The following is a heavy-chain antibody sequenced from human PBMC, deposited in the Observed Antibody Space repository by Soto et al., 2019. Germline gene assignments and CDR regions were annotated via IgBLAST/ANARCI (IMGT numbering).Heavy chain of an antibody. V-gene: IGHV4-4*02. CDR3: ARAADSSGYADY. CDR2: IHHSGST. CDR1: GGSISSNNW. Sequence: QVQLQESGPGLVKPSGTLSLTCAVSGGSISSNNWWSWVRQPPGKGLEWIGEIHHSGSTNYNPSPRSRVTISVDKSKNQFSLKLSSVTAAATAVCYCARAADSSGYADYWGQGTLVTVSS. D-gene: IGHD3-22*01. J-gene: IGHJ4*02.